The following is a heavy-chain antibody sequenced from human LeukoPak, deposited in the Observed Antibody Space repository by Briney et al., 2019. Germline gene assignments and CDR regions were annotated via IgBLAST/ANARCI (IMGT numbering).Heavy chain of an antibody. CDR3: ARGTYYYGSGRGRSVDY. CDR2: MNPNSGST. D-gene: IGHD3-10*01. Sequence: EASVTVSCKASGYTFTSYDINWVRQATGQGLEWMGWMNPNSGSTGYAQKFQGRVTMTRNTSISTAYMELSSLRSEDTAVYYCARGTYYYGSGRGRSVDYWGQGTLVTVSS. J-gene: IGHJ4*02. V-gene: IGHV1-8*01. CDR1: GYTFTSYD.